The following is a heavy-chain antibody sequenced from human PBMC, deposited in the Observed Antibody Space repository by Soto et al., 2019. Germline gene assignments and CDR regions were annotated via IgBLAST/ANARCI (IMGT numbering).Heavy chain of an antibody. Sequence: QVQLVQSGAEVKKPGASVKVSCKASGYTFTSYDINWVRLATGQGLEWKGWMNPNSGNTAYAQRFQGRVTMTRNTFLSTAYMVLSSLRSEDTAVYYCARLKQDYAVAWGQGTLVTVSS. J-gene: IGHJ5*02. CDR3: ARLKQDYAVA. V-gene: IGHV1-8*01. D-gene: IGHD3-16*01. CDR2: MNPNSGNT. CDR1: GYTFTSYD.